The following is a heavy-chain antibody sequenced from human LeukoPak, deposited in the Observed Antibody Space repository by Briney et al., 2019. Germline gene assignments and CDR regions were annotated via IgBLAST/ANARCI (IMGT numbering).Heavy chain of an antibody. CDR2: ISYDGSNK. CDR3: ARMYQLLYSDY. D-gene: IGHD2-2*01. Sequence: PGGSLRLSCAASGFTFSSYAMHWVRQAPGKGLEWVAVISYDGSNKYYADSVKGRLTISRDNSKNTLYLQMNSLRAEDTAVYYCARMYQLLYSDYWGQGTLVTVSS. V-gene: IGHV3-30-3*01. J-gene: IGHJ4*02. CDR1: GFTFSSYA.